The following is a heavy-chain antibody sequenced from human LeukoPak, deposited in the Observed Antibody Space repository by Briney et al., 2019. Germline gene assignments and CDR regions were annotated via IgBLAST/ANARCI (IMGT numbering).Heavy chain of an antibody. V-gene: IGHV4-34*01. Sequence: SETLSLTCAVYGGSFSGYYWSWIRQPPGKGLEWIGEINHSGSTNYNPSLKSRVTISVDTSKNQFSLKLSSVTAADTAVYYCVRGPIILAAAGTIKDYWGQGTLVTVSS. CDR2: INHSGST. CDR1: GGSFSGYY. CDR3: VRGPIILAAAGTIKDY. J-gene: IGHJ4*02. D-gene: IGHD6-13*01.